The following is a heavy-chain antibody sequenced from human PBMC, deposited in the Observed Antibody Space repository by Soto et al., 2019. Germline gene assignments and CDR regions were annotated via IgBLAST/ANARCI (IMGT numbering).Heavy chain of an antibody. J-gene: IGHJ6*02. CDR2: INPSGGST. CDR3: AREGYSYVSFVGMDV. D-gene: IGHD5-18*01. Sequence: ASVKVSCKASGYTFTSYYMHWVRQAPGQGLEWMGIINPSGGSTSYAQKFQGRVTMTRDTSTSTVYMELSSLRSEDTAVYYCAREGYSYVSFVGMDVWGQGTTVTVSS. CDR1: GYTFTSYY. V-gene: IGHV1-46*01.